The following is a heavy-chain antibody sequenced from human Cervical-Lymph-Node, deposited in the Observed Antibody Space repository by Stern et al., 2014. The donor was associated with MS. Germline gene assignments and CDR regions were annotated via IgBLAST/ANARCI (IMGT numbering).Heavy chain of an antibody. D-gene: IGHD3-3*01. Sequence: EDQLVESGGGLVQPGGSLRLSCAASGFTFSSYSMIWVRQAPGQGLEWVSYITSSSSPIFYADSVKGRFTISRDNAKNSLYLQLNRLRDEDTAVYYCAREGTDRSGTFDPWGQGTLVAVSS. V-gene: IGHV3-48*02. CDR2: ITSSSSPI. J-gene: IGHJ5*02. CDR3: AREGTDRSGTFDP. CDR1: GFTFSSYS.